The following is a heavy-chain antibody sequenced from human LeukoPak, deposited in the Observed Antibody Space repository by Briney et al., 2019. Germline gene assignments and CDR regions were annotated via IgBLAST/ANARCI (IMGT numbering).Heavy chain of an antibody. CDR3: AKIPILTGYYIDYYYYGMDV. CDR1: GFAFSFFA. D-gene: IGHD3-9*01. Sequence: TGGSLRLSCEASGFAFSFFAMSWLRQAPGKGLEWVSTINANSGTRSYAASVRGRFTISRDNSKNTLYLQLNTLRADDTAVYYCAKIPILTGYYIDYYYYGMDVWGQGTTVTVSS. CDR2: INANSGTR. J-gene: IGHJ6*02. V-gene: IGHV3-23*01.